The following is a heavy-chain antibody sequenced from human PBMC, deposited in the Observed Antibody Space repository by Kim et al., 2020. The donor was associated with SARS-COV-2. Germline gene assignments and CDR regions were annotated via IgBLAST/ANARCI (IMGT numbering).Heavy chain of an antibody. D-gene: IGHD5-18*01. CDR1: GYTFTGYY. V-gene: IGHV1-2*02. J-gene: IGHJ4*02. CDR3: ARDREGYSYAQHSFDY. CDR2: INPNSGGT. Sequence: ASVKVSCKASGYTFTGYYMHWVRQAPGQGLEWMGWINPNSGGTNYAQKFQGRVTMTRDTSINTAYMELSRLRSDDTAVYYCARDREGYSYAQHSFDYWGQGTLVTVSS.